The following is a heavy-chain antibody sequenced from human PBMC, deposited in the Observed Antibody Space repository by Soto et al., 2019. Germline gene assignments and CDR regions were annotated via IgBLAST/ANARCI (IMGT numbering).Heavy chain of an antibody. CDR3: ARAYYYDSSGYRTAYWFDP. V-gene: IGHV4-34*01. CDR1: GYSISSGYY. CDR2: INHSGST. Sequence: PSETLSLTCAVSGYSISSGYYWSWIRQPPGKGLEWIGEINHSGSTNYNPSLKSRVTISVDTSKNQFSLKLSSVTAADTAVYYCARAYYYDSSGYRTAYWFDPWGQGTLVTVSS. D-gene: IGHD3-22*01. J-gene: IGHJ5*02.